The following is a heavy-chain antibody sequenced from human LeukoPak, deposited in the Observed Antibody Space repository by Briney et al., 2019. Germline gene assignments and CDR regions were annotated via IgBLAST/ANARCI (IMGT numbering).Heavy chain of an antibody. Sequence: RPSETLSLTCTVSGGSISSYYWRWIRQPPGKGLEWIGRIYTSGSTNYNPSLKSRVTMSVDTSKNQFSLKLSSVTAADAAVYYCARSGFCSSTSCDRFDWFDPWGQGTLVTVSS. CDR1: GGSISSYY. D-gene: IGHD2-2*01. CDR2: IYTSGST. V-gene: IGHV4-4*07. J-gene: IGHJ5*02. CDR3: ARSGFCSSTSCDRFDWFDP.